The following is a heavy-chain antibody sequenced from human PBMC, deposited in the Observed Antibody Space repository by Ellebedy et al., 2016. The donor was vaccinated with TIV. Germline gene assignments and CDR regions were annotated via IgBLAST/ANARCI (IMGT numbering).Heavy chain of an antibody. CDR2: WGHDGNYE. Sequence: GESLKISCAASGFTFSVFGMHWVRQAPGKGLEWVAVWGHDGNYEYYADSVKGRFNISRDNSKNSLYLQISSLRVEDPAVYYCARDMRVGSYLDYWGQGTLVSVSS. V-gene: IGHV3-33*01. J-gene: IGHJ4*02. D-gene: IGHD3-22*01. CDR1: GFTFSVFG. CDR3: ARDMRVGSYLDY.